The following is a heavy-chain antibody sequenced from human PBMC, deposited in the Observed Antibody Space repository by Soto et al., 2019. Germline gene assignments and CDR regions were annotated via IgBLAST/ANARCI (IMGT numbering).Heavy chain of an antibody. J-gene: IGHJ4*02. Sequence: ASVKVSCKASGYSFSRFCISWVRQAPGQGLEWVGWVSVPSGDTSSAQNFQGRVTVTTDTSTSTAYMEVGSLRSDDTAVYYCARTCRSGGSCYLEYWGEGTLVTVSS. CDR3: ARTCRSGGSCYLEY. CDR1: GYSFSRFC. V-gene: IGHV1-18*01. CDR2: VSVPSGDT. D-gene: IGHD2-15*01.